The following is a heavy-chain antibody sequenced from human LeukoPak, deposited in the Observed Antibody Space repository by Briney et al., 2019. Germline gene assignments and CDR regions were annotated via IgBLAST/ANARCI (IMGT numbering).Heavy chain of an antibody. J-gene: IGHJ4*02. V-gene: IGHV4-34*01. D-gene: IGHD2-15*01. CDR2: INHSGST. CDR3: ARFSSFTSSKGSFDY. CDR1: GGSFSGYY. Sequence: SETLSLTCAVYGGSFSGYYWSWIRQPPGKGLEWIGEINHSGSTNYNPSLKSRVTISVDTSKNQFSLKLSSVTAADTAVYYCARFSSFTSSKGSFDYWGQGTLVPVSS.